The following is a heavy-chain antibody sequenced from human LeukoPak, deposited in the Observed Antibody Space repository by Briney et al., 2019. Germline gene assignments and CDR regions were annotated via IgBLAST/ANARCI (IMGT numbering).Heavy chain of an antibody. D-gene: IGHD1-26*01. V-gene: IGHV3-48*03. CDR2: ISSGGGSI. Sequence: GGSLRLSCAASGFTFSSYEMNWVRQAQGKGLEWISYISSGGGSIYYADSVKGRFTISRDNAKNSLYLQMNSLRAGDTAVYYCATFSGYVAYWGQGTLVTVSS. J-gene: IGHJ4*02. CDR3: ATFSGYVAY. CDR1: GFTFSSYE.